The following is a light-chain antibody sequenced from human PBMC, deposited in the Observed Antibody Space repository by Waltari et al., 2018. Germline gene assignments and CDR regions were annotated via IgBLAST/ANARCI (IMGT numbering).Light chain of an antibody. V-gene: IGKV3-20*01. CDR3: QQHGTLPAT. J-gene: IGKJ1*01. Sequence: ELVLTQSPGTASLSPGERVTPSCRASQSVGSSSLAWYQQKPGQAPRLVIYRASRRATGIPDRFSGSGSGTDFSLTISRLEPEDFAVYYCQQHGTLPATFGQGTKVEIK. CDR2: RAS. CDR1: QSVGSSS.